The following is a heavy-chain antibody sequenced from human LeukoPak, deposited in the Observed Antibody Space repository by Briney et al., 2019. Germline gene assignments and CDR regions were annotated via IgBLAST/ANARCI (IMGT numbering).Heavy chain of an antibody. Sequence: SGTVSCTASGGTFSRYALCWVRQAPGQGLEWMGMIILMIDITNYAQSFQGRVTITADKTTNIAYMELSSLRAEDTAIYYCARLTDYLAGFVIGYWGQGTLITVPS. V-gene: IGHV1-69*04. D-gene: IGHD1-14*01. CDR2: IILMIDIT. J-gene: IGHJ1*01. CDR3: ARLTDYLAGFVIGY. CDR1: GGTFSRYA.